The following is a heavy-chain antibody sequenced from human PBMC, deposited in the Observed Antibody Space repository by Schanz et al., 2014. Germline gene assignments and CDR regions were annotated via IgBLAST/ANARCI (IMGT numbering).Heavy chain of an antibody. J-gene: IGHJ4*02. V-gene: IGHV1-3*01. D-gene: IGHD3-9*01. Sequence: QVHLVQSGAEVKRPGASVKVSCKASEYSFTSYSMHWVRQAPGQRLEWMGWISAYNGNTKYPQKLQGRVTMTTDTSTSTAYMELRSLRSDDTAVYCCARDAADFYDILTEEDYWGQGTLVTVSS. CDR3: ARDAADFYDILTEEDY. CDR2: ISAYNGNT. CDR1: EYSFTSYS.